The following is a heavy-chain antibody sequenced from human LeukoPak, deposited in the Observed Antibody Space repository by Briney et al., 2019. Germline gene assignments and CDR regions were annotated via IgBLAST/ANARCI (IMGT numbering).Heavy chain of an antibody. Sequence: GGSLRLSCAASGFTFSSYWMSWVRQAPGRGLEWVANIKQDGSEKYYVDSMKGRFTISRDNAKSSLFLQMNSLRVEDTAVYYCARDVEASNFWTGYSYWGQGSLVTVSS. CDR3: ARDVEASNFWTGYSY. CDR1: GFTFSSYW. CDR2: IKQDGSEK. J-gene: IGHJ4*02. V-gene: IGHV3-7*01. D-gene: IGHD3/OR15-3a*01.